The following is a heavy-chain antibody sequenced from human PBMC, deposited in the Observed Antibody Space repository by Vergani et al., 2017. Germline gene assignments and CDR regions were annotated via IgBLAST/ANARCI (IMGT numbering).Heavy chain of an antibody. CDR3: ARVLATVTTLSDY. CDR1: GFTFSSYG. Sequence: QVQLVESGGGVVQPGRSLRLSCAASGFTFSSYGMHWVRQAPGKGLEWVAVIWYDGSNKYYADSVKGRFTISRDNSKNTLYLQMNSPRAEDTAVYYCARVLATVTTLSDYWGQGTLVTVSS. CDR2: IWYDGSNK. D-gene: IGHD4-11*01. J-gene: IGHJ4*02. V-gene: IGHV3-33*08.